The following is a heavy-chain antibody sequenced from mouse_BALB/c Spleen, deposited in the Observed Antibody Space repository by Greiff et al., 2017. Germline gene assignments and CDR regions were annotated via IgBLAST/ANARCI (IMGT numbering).Heavy chain of an antibody. J-gene: IGHJ2*01. CDR3: TSNYGENY. D-gene: IGHD1-1*01. Sequence: EVKVVESGGGLVKPGGSLKLSCAASGFTFSSYTMSWVRQTPEKRLEWVATISSGGSYTYYPDSVKGRFTISRDNAKNTLYLQMSSLKSEDTAMYYCTSNYGENYWGQGTTLTVSS. CDR1: GFTFSSYT. V-gene: IGHV5-6-4*01. CDR2: ISSGGSYT.